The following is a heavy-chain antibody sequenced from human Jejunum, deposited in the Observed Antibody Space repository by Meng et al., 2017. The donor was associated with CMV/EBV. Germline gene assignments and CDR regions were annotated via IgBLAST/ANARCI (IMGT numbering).Heavy chain of an antibody. V-gene: IGHV3-23*03. Sequence: SGITLSRYAMTWVRQAPGKGLEWVAVIYSDGGTTDYADSVKGRFTISRDNSKNTLYLQMNSLRAEDTAVYYCAREEGYTRPHYFDYWGQGTLVTVSS. J-gene: IGHJ4*02. CDR1: GITLSRYA. CDR2: IYSDGGTT. D-gene: IGHD6-13*01. CDR3: AREEGYTRPHYFDY.